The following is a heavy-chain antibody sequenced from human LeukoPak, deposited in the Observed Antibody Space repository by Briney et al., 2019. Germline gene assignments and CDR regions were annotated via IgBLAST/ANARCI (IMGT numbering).Heavy chain of an antibody. J-gene: IGHJ4*02. CDR1: GFTFSSYS. Sequence: GGSLRLSCAASGFTFSSYSMNWVRQAPGKGLEWVSYISSSSGIIYYADSVKGRFTISRDNAKNSLYLQMNSPRAEDTAVYYCARDGGSSSWYSYYFDYWGQGTLVTVFS. CDR2: ISSSSGII. D-gene: IGHD6-13*01. CDR3: ARDGGSSSWYSYYFDY. V-gene: IGHV3-48*01.